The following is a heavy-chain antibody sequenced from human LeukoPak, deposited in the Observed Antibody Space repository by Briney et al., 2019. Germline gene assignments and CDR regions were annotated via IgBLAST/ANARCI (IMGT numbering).Heavy chain of an antibody. CDR3: ATSHYDVLTGFSWYYFDY. CDR1: GFTFRSRA. Sequence: PGGSLRLSCAASGFTFRSRAMSWVRQAPGKGLEWVSVISGSGGGTNYADSVKGLFTISRDNSKNTLYLEMNSLRAEDTALYYCATSHYDVLTGFSWYYFDYWGQGTLVTVSP. J-gene: IGHJ4*02. V-gene: IGHV3-23*01. CDR2: ISGSGGGT. D-gene: IGHD3-9*01.